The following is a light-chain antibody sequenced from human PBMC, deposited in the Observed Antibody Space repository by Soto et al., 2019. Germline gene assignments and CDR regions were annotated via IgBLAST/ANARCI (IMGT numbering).Light chain of an antibody. CDR1: SSNIGSNF. CDR2: RNN. Sequence: QSVLTQPPSASGTPGQRVTISCSGSSSNIGSNFVYWYQPIPGTAPKLLIYRNNQRPSGVPDRFSGSKSGTSASLAISGLRSEDEADYYCAAWDDSLSGVVFGGGTKLTVL. CDR3: AAWDDSLSGVV. J-gene: IGLJ2*01. V-gene: IGLV1-47*01.